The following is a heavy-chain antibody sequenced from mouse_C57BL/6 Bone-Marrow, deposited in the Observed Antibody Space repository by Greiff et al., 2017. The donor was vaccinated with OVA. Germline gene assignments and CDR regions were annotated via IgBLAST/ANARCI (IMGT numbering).Heavy chain of an antibody. D-gene: IGHD3-3*01. CDR1: GYTFTSYW. V-gene: IGHV1-55*01. J-gene: IGHJ4*01. CDR3: AKGPPSMDY. Sequence: QVHVKQPGAELVKPGASVKMSCKASGYTFTSYWITWVKQRPGQGLEWIGDIYPGSGSTNYNEKFKSKATLTVDTSSSTAYMQLSSLTSEDSAVYYCAKGPPSMDYWGQGTSVTVSS. CDR2: IYPGSGST.